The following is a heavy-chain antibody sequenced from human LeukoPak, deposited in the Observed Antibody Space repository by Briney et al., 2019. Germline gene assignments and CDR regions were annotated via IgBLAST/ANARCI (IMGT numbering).Heavy chain of an antibody. Sequence: SETLSLTCAVYGGSFSGYYWSWIRQPPGKGLEWIGEINHSGSTNYNPSLKSRVTISVDTSKNQFSLKLSSVTAADTAVYYCASVVKNYYYGMDVWGQGTTVTVSS. CDR3: ASVVKNYYYGMDV. CDR2: INHSGST. V-gene: IGHV4-34*01. CDR1: GGSFSGYY. J-gene: IGHJ6*02.